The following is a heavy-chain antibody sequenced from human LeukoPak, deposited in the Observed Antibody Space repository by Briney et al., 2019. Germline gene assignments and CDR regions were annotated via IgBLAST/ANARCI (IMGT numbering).Heavy chain of an antibody. CDR2: IIPFLDTP. CDR3: ARGGSYSMAIDF. V-gene: IGHV1-69*13. J-gene: IGHJ4*02. CDR1: GGTFRNYA. D-gene: IGHD1-26*01. Sequence: SVKVSCKASGGTFRNYAFSWVRQAPGHGLEWMGGIIPFLDTPNYAQNFQGRVTIAADESTTTVFMELSSLRSEDTAFCYCARGGSYSMAIDFWGQGTLVTVSS.